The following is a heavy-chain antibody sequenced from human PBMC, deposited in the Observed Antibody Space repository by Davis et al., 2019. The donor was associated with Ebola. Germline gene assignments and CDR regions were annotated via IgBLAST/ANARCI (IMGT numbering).Heavy chain of an antibody. V-gene: IGHV3-48*01. CDR3: ARGKRSIVVVTANYYYYGMDV. CDR1: GFTFSRYW. J-gene: IGHJ6*02. D-gene: IGHD2-21*02. Sequence: PGGSLRLSCAASGFTFSRYWMSWVRQAPGKGLEWVSYISSSSSTIYYADSVKGRFTISRDNAKNSLYLQMNSLRAEDTAVYYCARGKRSIVVVTANYYYYGMDVWGQGTTVTVSS. CDR2: ISSSSSTI.